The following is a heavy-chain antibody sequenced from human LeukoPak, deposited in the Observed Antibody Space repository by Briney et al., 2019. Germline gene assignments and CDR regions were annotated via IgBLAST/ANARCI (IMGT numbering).Heavy chain of an antibody. CDR2: IKQDGGEK. CDR1: GFLFSISW. Sequence: GGSLRLSCAVSGFLFSISWKSWVRQTPGKGLEWVANIKQDGGEKYYVDSVKGRFTISRNNAKNSLYLKMNSLRAEETGSYYCARDPLGVDFFDYWGQGTLVTVSS. V-gene: IGHV3-7*01. D-gene: IGHD5-12*01. J-gene: IGHJ4*02. CDR3: ARDPLGVDFFDY.